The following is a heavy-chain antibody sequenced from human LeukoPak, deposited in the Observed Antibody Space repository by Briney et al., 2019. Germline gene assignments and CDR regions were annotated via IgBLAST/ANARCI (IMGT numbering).Heavy chain of an antibody. Sequence: GGSLRLSCAASGITFSSHAMSWVRQAPGKGLEWVSAISGSSGNTYYADSVKGRFTISRDNSKDTLYLQMNSLGVEDTAIYYCAKGKTGAGTGGHNFDYWGQGTLVTVSS. CDR1: GITFSSHA. D-gene: IGHD6-19*01. V-gene: IGHV3-23*01. CDR3: AKGKTGAGTGGHNFDY. J-gene: IGHJ4*02. CDR2: ISGSSGNT.